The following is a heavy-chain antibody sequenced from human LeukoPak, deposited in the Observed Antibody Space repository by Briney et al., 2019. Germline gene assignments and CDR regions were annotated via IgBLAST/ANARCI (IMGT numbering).Heavy chain of an antibody. CDR3: ARQATIDYFDY. CDR1: GYTFTSYW. J-gene: IGHJ4*02. Sequence: GESLKISCKGSGYTFTSYWIGRVRQMPGKDLEWMGIIYPGDSETRYSPSFQGQVTISVDTSISTAYLQWISLKASDTAMYYCARQATIDYFDYWGQGTLVTVSS. CDR2: IYPGDSET. V-gene: IGHV5-51*01. D-gene: IGHD5-24*01.